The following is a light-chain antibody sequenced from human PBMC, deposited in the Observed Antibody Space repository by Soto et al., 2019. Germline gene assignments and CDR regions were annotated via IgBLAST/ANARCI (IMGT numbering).Light chain of an antibody. CDR1: QGISSW. J-gene: IGKJ3*01. Sequence: DIQMTQSPSSVSASVGDRVTITCRASQGISSWLAWYQQKPGKDPKPLIYAVSSLQSGVPSRFSGSGSGTDIPLTIRSLQPEDFATYSCHQANSFPPFTFGPGTKVDIK. CDR2: AVS. CDR3: HQANSFPPFT. V-gene: IGKV1D-12*01.